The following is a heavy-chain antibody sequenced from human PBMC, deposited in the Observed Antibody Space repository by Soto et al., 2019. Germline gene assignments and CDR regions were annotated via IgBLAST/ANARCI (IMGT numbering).Heavy chain of an antibody. CDR3: ARHNYDSSGTAVDV. V-gene: IGHV4-31*03. CDR1: GGSIRSGGYY. CDR2: IYYSGST. D-gene: IGHD3-22*01. J-gene: IGHJ6*02. Sequence: QVQLQESGPGLVKPSQTLSLACTVSGGSIRSGGYYWSWIRQHPGKVLEWIGYIYYSGSTYYNPSLKSRVTISVDTSENQFSLKLSSVTAADTAVYYCARHNYDSSGTAVDVWGQGTTVTVS.